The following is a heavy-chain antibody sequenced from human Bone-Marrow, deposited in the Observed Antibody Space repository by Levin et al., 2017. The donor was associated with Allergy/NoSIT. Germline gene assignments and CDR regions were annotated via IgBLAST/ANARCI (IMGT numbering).Heavy chain of an antibody. D-gene: IGHD3-3*01. CDR2: ISYDGSNK. CDR3: AKVAVLRFLEWLLPDYYYYGMDV. J-gene: IGHJ6*02. CDR1: GFTFSSYG. Sequence: GGSLRLSCAASGFTFSSYGMHWVRQAPGKGLEWVAVISYDGSNKYYADSVKGRFTISRDNSKNTLYLQMNSLRAEDTAVYYCAKVAVLRFLEWLLPDYYYYGMDVWGQGTTVTVSS. V-gene: IGHV3-30*18.